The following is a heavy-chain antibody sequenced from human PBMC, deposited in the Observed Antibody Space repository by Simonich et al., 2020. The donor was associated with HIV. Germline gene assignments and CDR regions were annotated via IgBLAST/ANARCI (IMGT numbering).Heavy chain of an antibody. J-gene: IGHJ3*02. CDR1: GYTFTDNP. D-gene: IGHD1-1*01. V-gene: IGHV1-2*02. CDR3: AREGAMLDDAFDI. Sequence: QAQLVQSGAEVKNPGASVKVSCKASGYTFTDNPMHWVRQAPGQGLEWMGRINPNSGGTDYAKKFKGRVTMTRDTSRSTAYMELSRLRTDDTAVYFCAREGAMLDDAFDIWGQGTMVTVSS. CDR2: INPNSGGT.